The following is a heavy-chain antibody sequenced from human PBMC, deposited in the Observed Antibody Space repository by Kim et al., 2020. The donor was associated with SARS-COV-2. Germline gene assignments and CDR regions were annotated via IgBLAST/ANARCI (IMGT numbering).Heavy chain of an antibody. CDR2: ISGSGGST. CDR1: GFTFSSYA. D-gene: IGHD3-3*01. V-gene: IGHV3-23*01. J-gene: IGHJ4*02. CDR3: AKDHYDFWSGYLRGPFGY. Sequence: GGSLRLSCAASGFTFSSYAMSWVRQAPGKGLEWVSAISGSGGSTSYADSVKGRFTISRDNSKNTLYLQMNSLRAEDTAVYYCAKDHYDFWSGYLRGPFGYWGQGTLVTVSS.